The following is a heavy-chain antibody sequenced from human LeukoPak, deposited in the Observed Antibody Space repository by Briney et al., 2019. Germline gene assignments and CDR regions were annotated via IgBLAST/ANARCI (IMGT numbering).Heavy chain of an antibody. V-gene: IGHV5-51*01. J-gene: IGHJ4*02. CDR3: ARRVAAADTGDYFDY. Sequence: GESLKISCKGSGYRFTSYWIGWVRQMPGKGLEWMGIIYPGDSDTRYSPSFQGQVTISADKSISTAYLQWSSLKASDTAMYYCARRVAAADTGDYFDYWGQGTLVTVSS. D-gene: IGHD6-13*01. CDR2: IYPGDSDT. CDR1: GYRFTSYW.